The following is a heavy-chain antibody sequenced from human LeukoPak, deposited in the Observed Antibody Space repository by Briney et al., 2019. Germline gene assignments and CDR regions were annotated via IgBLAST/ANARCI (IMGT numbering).Heavy chain of an antibody. CDR3: ARDSPAPGRGSSWYSIYYYYYMDV. V-gene: IGHV1-69*06. D-gene: IGHD6-13*01. CDR1: GGTFSSYA. CDR2: IIPIFGTA. J-gene: IGHJ6*03. Sequence: VASVKVPCKASGGTFSSYAISWVRQAPGQGLEWMGGIIPIFGTANYAQKFQGRVTITADKSTSTAYMELSSLRSDDTAVYYCARDSPAPGRGSSWYSIYYYYYMDVWGKGTTVTVSS.